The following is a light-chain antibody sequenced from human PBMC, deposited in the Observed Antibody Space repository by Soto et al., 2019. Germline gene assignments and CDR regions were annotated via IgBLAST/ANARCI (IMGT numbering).Light chain of an antibody. J-gene: IGKJ1*01. Sequence: IVLSLSLGTLSLYPGERATLSCRASQSVSSSYLAWYQQKPGQAPRLLIYGASSRATGIPDRFSGSGSGTDFTLTISSLQPEDFAVYYCQQYNNWPRTFGQGSKADVK. CDR1: QSVSSSY. CDR2: GAS. V-gene: IGKV3-20*01. CDR3: QQYNNWPRT.